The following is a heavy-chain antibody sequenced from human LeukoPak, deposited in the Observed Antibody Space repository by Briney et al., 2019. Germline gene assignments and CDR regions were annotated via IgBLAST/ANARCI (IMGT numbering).Heavy chain of an antibody. Sequence: PSETLSLTCTVSGGSISSYYWSWIRQPPGKGLEWIGEINHSGSTNYNPSLKSRVTISVDTSKNQFSLKLSFVTAADTAVYYCARTPRRGFGVVIKAFDIWGQGTMVTVSS. J-gene: IGHJ3*02. CDR1: GGSISSYY. CDR2: INHSGST. CDR3: ARTPRRGFGVVIKAFDI. V-gene: IGHV4-34*01. D-gene: IGHD3-3*01.